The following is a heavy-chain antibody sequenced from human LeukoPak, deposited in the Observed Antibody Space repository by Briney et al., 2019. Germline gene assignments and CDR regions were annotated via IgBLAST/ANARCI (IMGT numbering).Heavy chain of an antibody. CDR1: GFTFSSYS. D-gene: IGHD3-22*01. CDR2: ISSSSSYI. J-gene: IGHJ4*02. CDR3: ARERGALSTYHYDSSGPRYFDY. V-gene: IGHV3-21*01. Sequence: GGSLRLSCAASGFTFSSYSMNWVRQAPGKGLEWVSSISSSSSYIYYADSVKGRFTISRDNAKNSLYLQMNSLRAEDTAVYYCARERGALSTYHYDSSGPRYFDYWGQGTLVTVSS.